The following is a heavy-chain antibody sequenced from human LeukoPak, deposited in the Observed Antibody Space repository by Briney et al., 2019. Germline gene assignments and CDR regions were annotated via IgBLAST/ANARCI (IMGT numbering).Heavy chain of an antibody. D-gene: IGHD3-10*01. CDR2: INHSGST. Sequence: SETLSLTCAVYGGSFSGYYWSWIRQPPGKGLEWIGEINHSGSTNYNPSLKSRVTISVDTSKNQFSLKLSSVTAADTAVYYCAGGGDGSGPHPGYWGQGTLVTVSS. J-gene: IGHJ4*02. CDR1: GGSFSGYY. V-gene: IGHV4-34*01. CDR3: AGGGDGSGPHPGY.